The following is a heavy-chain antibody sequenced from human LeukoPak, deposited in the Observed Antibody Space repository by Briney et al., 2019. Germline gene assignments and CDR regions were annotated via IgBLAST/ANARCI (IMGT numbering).Heavy chain of an antibody. Sequence: GGSLRLSCAASGFTFSSYWMHWVRQAPGKGLEWVSVIYSGGSTYYADSVKGRFTISRDNSKSTLYLEMNSLRVEDTAVYYCTKVRSGSSNWALRVFDYWGQGALVTVSS. V-gene: IGHV3-53*01. J-gene: IGHJ4*02. D-gene: IGHD4-11*01. CDR2: IYSGGST. CDR1: GFTFSSYW. CDR3: TKVRSGSSNWALRVFDY.